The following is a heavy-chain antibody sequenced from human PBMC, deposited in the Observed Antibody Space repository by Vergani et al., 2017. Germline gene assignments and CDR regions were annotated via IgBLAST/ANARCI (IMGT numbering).Heavy chain of an antibody. CDR3: TTDLCVTAGYSSSWYGFFIDY. CDR1: GFTFSNAW. J-gene: IGHJ4*02. D-gene: IGHD6-13*01. Sequence: EVQLLESGGGLVQPGGSLRLSCAASGFTFSNAWMSWVRQAPGKGLEWVCRIKSKTGGGTTEYAAPVKGRFTIARDDSKTTLCLQMNSQKTEDTAVYYCTTDLCVTAGYSSSWYGFFIDYGSEGTL. CDR2: IKSKTGGGTT. V-gene: IGHV3-15*01.